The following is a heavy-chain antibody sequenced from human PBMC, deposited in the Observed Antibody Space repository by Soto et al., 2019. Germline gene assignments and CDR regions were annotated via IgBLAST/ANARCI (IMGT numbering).Heavy chain of an antibody. CDR2: ISGSGGST. CDR1: GFTFSSYA. Sequence: GGSLRLSCAASGFTFSSYAMSWVRQAPGKGLEWVSAISGSGGSTYYTDSVKGRFTISRDNSKNTLYLQMNSLRAEDTAVYYCARGYSSSWGNPGNYWGQGTLVTVSS. J-gene: IGHJ4*02. CDR3: ARGYSSSWGNPGNY. D-gene: IGHD6-13*01. V-gene: IGHV3-23*01.